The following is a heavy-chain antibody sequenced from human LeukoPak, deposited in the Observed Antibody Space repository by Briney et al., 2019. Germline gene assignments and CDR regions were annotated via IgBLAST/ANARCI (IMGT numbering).Heavy chain of an antibody. D-gene: IGHD6-19*01. CDR3: ARISSGWYYFDY. Sequence: PSETLSLTCTVSGGSISSGSYYWGWIRQPPGKGLEWIGSIYYSGSTYYNPSLKSRVTISVDTSKNQFSLKLSSVTATDTAVYYCARISSGWYYFDYWGQGTLVTVSS. CDR1: GGSISSGSYY. J-gene: IGHJ4*02. CDR2: IYYSGST. V-gene: IGHV4-39*07.